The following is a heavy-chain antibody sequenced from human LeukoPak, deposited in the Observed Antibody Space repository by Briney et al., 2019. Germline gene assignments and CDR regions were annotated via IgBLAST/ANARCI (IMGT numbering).Heavy chain of an antibody. V-gene: IGHV3-48*03. Sequence: GGSLRLSCAASGFTFSSYELNWVRQAPGKGLEWVSYISSSGSTIYYADSVKGRFTISRDNAKNSLYLQMNSLRAEDTAVYYCARDKWLRNYYDSSGYYLGAFDIWGQGTMVTVSS. CDR2: ISSSGSTI. D-gene: IGHD3-22*01. CDR3: ARDKWLRNYYDSSGYYLGAFDI. J-gene: IGHJ3*02. CDR1: GFTFSSYE.